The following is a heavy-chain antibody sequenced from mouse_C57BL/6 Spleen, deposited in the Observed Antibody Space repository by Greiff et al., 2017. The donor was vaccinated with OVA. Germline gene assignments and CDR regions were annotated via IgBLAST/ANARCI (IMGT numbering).Heavy chain of an antibody. CDR3: ARSGITTVVDV. CDR1: GYAFSSYW. D-gene: IGHD1-1*01. CDR2: IYPGDGDT. V-gene: IGHV1-80*01. J-gene: IGHJ1*03. Sequence: QVQLKESGAELVKPGASVKISCKASGYAFSSYWMNWVKQRPGKGLEWIGQIYPGDGDTNYNGKFKGKATLTADKSSSTAYMQLSSLTSEDSAVYFCARSGITTVVDVWGTGTTVTVSS.